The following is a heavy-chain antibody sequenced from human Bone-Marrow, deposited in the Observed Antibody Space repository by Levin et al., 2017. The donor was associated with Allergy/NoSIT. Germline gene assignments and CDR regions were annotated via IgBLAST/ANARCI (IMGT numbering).Heavy chain of an antibody. J-gene: IGHJ3*02. Sequence: GESLKISCEGSGYSFSTYWIGWVRQMPGKGLEWMGVIYPGDSDTRYSPSFQGQVTISVDKSISTAYLQWSSLKASDTAMYFCARGNCTTTTCFHPLGAFDIWGQGTMVTVSS. CDR2: IYPGDSDT. D-gene: IGHD2-2*01. CDR1: GYSFSTYW. V-gene: IGHV5-51*01. CDR3: ARGNCTTTTCFHPLGAFDI.